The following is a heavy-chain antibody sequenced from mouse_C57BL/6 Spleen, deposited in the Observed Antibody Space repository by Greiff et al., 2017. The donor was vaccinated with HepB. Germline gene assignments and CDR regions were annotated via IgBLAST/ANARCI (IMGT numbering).Heavy chain of an antibody. V-gene: IGHV1-74*01. CDR2: IHPSDSDT. D-gene: IGHD2-4*01. CDR1: GYTFTSYW. CDR3: AISDYDTAPDY. Sequence: QVQLKQPGAELVKPGASVKVSCKASGYTFTSYWMHWVKQRPGQGLEWIGRIHPSDSDTNYNQKFKGKATLTVDKSSSTAYMQLSSLTSEDSAVYYCAISDYDTAPDYWGQGTTLTVSS. J-gene: IGHJ2*01.